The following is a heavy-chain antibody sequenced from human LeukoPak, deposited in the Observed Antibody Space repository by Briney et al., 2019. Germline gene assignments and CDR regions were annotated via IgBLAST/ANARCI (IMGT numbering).Heavy chain of an antibody. CDR1: GFSFTNAW. V-gene: IGHV3-15*01. CDR2: IRRKTEGGTT. CDR3: AKDLIRGVIHNWFDP. D-gene: IGHD3-10*01. Sequence: GGSLRLSCAASGFSFTNAWMSWVRQAPGKGLEWVGRIRRKTEGGTTDYAAPVKGKITISRDDSKNTLYLQMNSLRAEDTAVYYCAKDLIRGVIHNWFDPWGQGTLVTVSS. J-gene: IGHJ5*02.